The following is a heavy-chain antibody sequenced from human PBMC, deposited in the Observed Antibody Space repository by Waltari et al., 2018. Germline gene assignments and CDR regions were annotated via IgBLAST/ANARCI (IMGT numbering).Heavy chain of an antibody. CDR1: GYTFTSYG. D-gene: IGHD3-9*01. CDR3: ARDQIGYYDILTGYYTPYYYYGMDV. Sequence: QVQLVQSGAEVKKPGASVKVSCKASGYTFTSYGISWVRQAPGHGLEWMGWLSAYNGNTNYAQKLQGRVTMTTDTSTSTAYMELRSLRSDDTAVYYCARDQIGYYDILTGYYTPYYYYGMDVWGQGTTVTVSS. J-gene: IGHJ6*02. CDR2: LSAYNGNT. V-gene: IGHV1-18*01.